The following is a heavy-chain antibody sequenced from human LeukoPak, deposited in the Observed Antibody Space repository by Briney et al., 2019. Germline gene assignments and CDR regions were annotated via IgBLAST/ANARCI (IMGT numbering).Heavy chain of an antibody. CDR2: ISSSSSYI. Sequence: GGSLRLSCAASGFTFSSYEMNWVRQAPGKGLEWVSSISSSSSYIYYADSVKGRFTISRDNAENSLYLQMNSLRAEDTAVYYCARDNRGAGATLDYWGQGTLVTVSS. CDR1: GFTFSSYE. V-gene: IGHV3-21*01. CDR3: ARDNRGAGATLDY. J-gene: IGHJ4*02. D-gene: IGHD1-26*01.